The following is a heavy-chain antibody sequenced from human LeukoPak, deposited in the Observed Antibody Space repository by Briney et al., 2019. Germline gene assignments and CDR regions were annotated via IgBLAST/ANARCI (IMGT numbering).Heavy chain of an antibody. V-gene: IGHV3-7*02. CDR3: ASRYSGSYPCYFDY. D-gene: IGHD1-26*01. Sequence: PGGSLRLSCAASGFSFSSYGMSWVRQAPGKGLEWVASIKQDGSEKYYVDSVKGRFTISRDNAKNSLYLQMNSLRAEDTAVYYCASRYSGSYPCYFDYWGQGTLVTVSS. J-gene: IGHJ4*02. CDR2: IKQDGSEK. CDR1: GFSFSSYG.